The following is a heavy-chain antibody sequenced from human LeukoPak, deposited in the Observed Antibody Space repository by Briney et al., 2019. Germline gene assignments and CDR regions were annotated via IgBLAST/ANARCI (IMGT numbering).Heavy chain of an antibody. CDR3: ARYPGASGDSYYFDY. CDR1: GGSVTTYH. J-gene: IGHJ4*02. CDR2: IYYSGSI. V-gene: IGHV4-59*02. Sequence: SETLSLTRTVSGGSVTTYHWSWIRQPPGKGLEWIGYIYYSGSINYNPSLNSRVTISLDTSKNEFSLKLRSVTAADTAVYYCARYPGASGDSYYFDYWGQGTRVTVSS. D-gene: IGHD4-17*01.